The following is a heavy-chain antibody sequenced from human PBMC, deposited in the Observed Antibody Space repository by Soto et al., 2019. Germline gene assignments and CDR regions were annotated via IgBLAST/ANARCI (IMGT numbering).Heavy chain of an antibody. V-gene: IGHV1-18*01. D-gene: IGHD6-19*01. Sequence: ASVKVPCKTSGYTFTSYGISWVRQAPGQGPEWMGWISAYYGKTDYAQKLQGRVTMTTDTSTSTAYMELRTLRSDDTAVYYCARGSSYNSGWYFDFWGQGALVTVSS. CDR1: GYTFTSYG. CDR2: ISAYYGKT. CDR3: ARGSSYNSGWYFDF. J-gene: IGHJ4*02.